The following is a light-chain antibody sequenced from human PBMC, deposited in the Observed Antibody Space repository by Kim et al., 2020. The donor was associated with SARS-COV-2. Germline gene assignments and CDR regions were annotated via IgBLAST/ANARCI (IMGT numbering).Light chain of an antibody. Sequence: EIVLTQSPGTLSLSPGERAALSCRASQSVSSSYLAWYQQKPGQSPRLLIYGVSSRAPGIPDRFIGGGSGTDFTLTISRLEPEDFAVYYCQHYGGSLFSFGQGTKLEI. CDR1: QSVSSSY. J-gene: IGKJ2*03. V-gene: IGKV3-20*01. CDR2: GVS. CDR3: QHYGGSLFS.